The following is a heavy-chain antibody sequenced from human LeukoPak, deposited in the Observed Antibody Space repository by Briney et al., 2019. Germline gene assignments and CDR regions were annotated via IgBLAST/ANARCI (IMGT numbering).Heavy chain of an antibody. CDR3: ASDDALET. CDR1: GFMFIGYG. Sequence: GGSLRLSCEASGFMFIGYGMHWVRQTPGGGLEWVAFIRFDGRYEYYTHSVNGRFTISRDNSRNTSYLQMRSLRSEDTAVYYCASDDALETWGQGTRVTVSS. V-gene: IGHV3-30*02. CDR2: IRFDGRYE. J-gene: IGHJ3*02.